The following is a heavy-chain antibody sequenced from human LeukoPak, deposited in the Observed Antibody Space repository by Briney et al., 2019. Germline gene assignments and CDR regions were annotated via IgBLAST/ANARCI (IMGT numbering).Heavy chain of an antibody. CDR1: GGSISSYY. CDR3: ARDGGQWLVPDAFDI. V-gene: IGHV4-59*01. D-gene: IGHD6-19*01. Sequence: SETLSLTCTVSGGSISSYYWSWIRQPPGKGLERIGYIYYSGSTNYNPSLKSRVTISVDTSKNQFSVKLSSVTAADTAVYYCARDGGQWLVPDAFDIWGQGTMVTVSS. CDR2: IYYSGST. J-gene: IGHJ3*02.